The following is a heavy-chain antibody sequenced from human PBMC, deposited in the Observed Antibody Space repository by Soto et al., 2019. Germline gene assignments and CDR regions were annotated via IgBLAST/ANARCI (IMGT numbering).Heavy chain of an antibody. Sequence: QVQLVESGGGVVQPGGSLRLSCAASGFTFRTHGMHWVRQAPGKGLEWVALISSDGSNEYYADSVKGRFTISRDNSNNMVFLQINSLRTEDTAVYYCAKPLEQWVPHHWGQGTLVTVSS. CDR3: AKPLEQWVPHH. CDR2: ISSDGSNE. D-gene: IGHD6-19*01. CDR1: GFTFRTHG. V-gene: IGHV3-30*18. J-gene: IGHJ5*02.